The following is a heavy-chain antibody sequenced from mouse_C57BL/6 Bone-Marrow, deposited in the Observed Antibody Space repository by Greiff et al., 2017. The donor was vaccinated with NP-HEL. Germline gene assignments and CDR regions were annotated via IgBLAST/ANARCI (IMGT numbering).Heavy chain of an antibody. V-gene: IGHV1-87*01. CDR3: SEDSAVYYCAWGITTYYLDY. D-gene: IGHD1-1*01. CDR2: GQGLEWIG. CDR1: YTFSRRVH. Sequence: VQLQESGPELARPWASVQISCQAFYTFSRRVHFAIRDTNYWMQWVKQRPGQGLEWIGAIYPGNGDTSYNQKFKGKDTLTADKSSSTADIQLSCLTSEDSAVYYCAWGITTYYLDYWGQGTTLTVSS. J-gene: IGHJ2*01.